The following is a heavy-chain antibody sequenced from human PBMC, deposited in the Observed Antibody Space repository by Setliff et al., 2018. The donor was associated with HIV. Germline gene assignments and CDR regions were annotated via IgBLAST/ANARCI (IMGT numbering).Heavy chain of an antibody. Sequence: GGSLRLSCAASGFSFRSYAVSWVRQASGKGLEWVSYISSSSNTIYYADSVKGRFTISRDNTKNTLYLEMHSLRSEDTAVYHCAKSFSSGPTNWNIDVWGKGTTVTVSS. J-gene: IGHJ6*03. V-gene: IGHV3-48*04. CDR2: ISSSSNTI. D-gene: IGHD2-8*01. CDR1: GFSFRSYA. CDR3: AKSFSSGPTNWNIDV.